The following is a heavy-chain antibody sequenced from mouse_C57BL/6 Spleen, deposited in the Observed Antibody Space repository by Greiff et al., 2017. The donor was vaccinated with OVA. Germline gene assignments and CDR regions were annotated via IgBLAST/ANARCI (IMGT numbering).Heavy chain of an antibody. V-gene: IGHV1-82*01. Sequence: QVQLQQSGPELVKPGASVKISCKASGYAFSSSWMNWVKQRPGKGLEWIGRIYPGDGDTNYNGKFKGKATLTADKSSSTAYMQLSSLTSEDSAVYYCERDIYSNVDWGTGTTVTVSS. CDR1: GYAFSSSW. CDR2: IYPGDGDT. CDR3: ERDIYSNVD. D-gene: IGHD2-5*01. J-gene: IGHJ1*03.